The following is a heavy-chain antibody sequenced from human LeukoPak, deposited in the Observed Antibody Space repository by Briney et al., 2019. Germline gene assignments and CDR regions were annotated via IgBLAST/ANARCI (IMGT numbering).Heavy chain of an antibody. V-gene: IGHV1-8*01. CDR1: GYTFTSYD. CDR2: MNPNSGNT. CDR3: SSGGNWFDP. J-gene: IGHJ5*02. Sequence: ASVKVSCKASGYTFTSYDINWVRQATGQGLEWMGWMNPNSGNTDYAQKFQGRGTMTRNTSISPSYMELHIHRPEDKATDYYSSGGNWFDPWGQGTLVTVSS.